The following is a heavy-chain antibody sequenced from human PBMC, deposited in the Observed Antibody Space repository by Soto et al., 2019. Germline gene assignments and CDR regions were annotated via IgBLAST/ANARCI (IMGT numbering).Heavy chain of an antibody. V-gene: IGHV4-30-2*01. Sequence: SETLSLTCAVSGGSISSGGYSWSWIRQPPGKGLEWIGYIYHSGSTYYNPSLKSRVTISVDRSKNQFSLKLSSVTAADTAVYYCAREGSSSGYYYFPYWGQGTLVTVSS. D-gene: IGHD3-22*01. CDR1: GGSISSGGYS. J-gene: IGHJ4*02. CDR3: AREGSSSGYYYFPY. CDR2: IYHSGST.